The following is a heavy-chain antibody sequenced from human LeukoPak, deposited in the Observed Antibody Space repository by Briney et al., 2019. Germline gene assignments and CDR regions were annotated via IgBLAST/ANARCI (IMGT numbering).Heavy chain of an antibody. V-gene: IGHV3-21*01. CDR2: ISSSSSYI. CDR1: GFTFSSYS. CDR3: ARAWDYVWGSYPGVPGD. J-gene: IGHJ4*02. D-gene: IGHD3-16*02. Sequence: GGSLRLSCAASGFTFSSYSMNWVRQAPGKGLEWVSSISSSSSYIYYADSVKGRFTISRDNAKNSLSLQMNSLRAEDTAVYYCARAWDYVWGSYPGVPGDWGQGSLLTVSS.